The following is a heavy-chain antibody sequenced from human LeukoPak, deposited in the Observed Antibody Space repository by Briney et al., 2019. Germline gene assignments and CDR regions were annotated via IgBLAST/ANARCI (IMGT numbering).Heavy chain of an antibody. CDR3: ARVQEDIVLMVYYYYYYYYMDV. Sequence: PGGSLRLSCAASGFTFSSYWMSWVRQAPGKGLEWVANIKQDGSEKYYVDSVKGRFTISRDNAKNSLCLQMNSLRAEDTAVYYCARVQEDIVLMVYYYYYYYYMDVWGKGTTVTVSS. V-gene: IGHV3-7*01. CDR2: IKQDGSEK. D-gene: IGHD2-8*01. J-gene: IGHJ6*03. CDR1: GFTFSSYW.